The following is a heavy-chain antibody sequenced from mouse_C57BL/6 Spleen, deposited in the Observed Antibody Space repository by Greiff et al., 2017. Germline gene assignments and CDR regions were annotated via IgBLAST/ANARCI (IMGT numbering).Heavy chain of an antibody. V-gene: IGHV1-52*01. CDR1: GYTFTSYW. CDR3: TRTDHYAMDY. CDR2: IDPSDSET. Sequence: QVQLQQPGAELVRPGSSVKLSCKASGYTFTSYWMHWVKQRPIQGLEWIGNIDPSDSETHYNQKFKDKATLAVDKSSSTAYMQISSLTSEDSAVYYCTRTDHYAMDYWGQGTSVTVSS. J-gene: IGHJ4*01.